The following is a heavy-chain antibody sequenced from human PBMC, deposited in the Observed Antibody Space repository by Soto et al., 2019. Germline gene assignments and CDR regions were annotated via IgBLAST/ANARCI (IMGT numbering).Heavy chain of an antibody. CDR3: AKPRGKYCSSTSCYRAFDI. J-gene: IGHJ3*02. CDR1: GFTFSSYG. V-gene: IGHV3-30*18. CDR2: ISYDGSNK. D-gene: IGHD2-2*01. Sequence: QVQLVESGGGVVQPGRSLRLSCAASGFTFSSYGMHWVRQAPGKGLEWVAVISYDGSNKYYADSVKGRFTISRDNSKNSLYLQMNSLRAEDTAVYYCAKPRGKYCSSTSCYRAFDIWGQGTMVTVSS.